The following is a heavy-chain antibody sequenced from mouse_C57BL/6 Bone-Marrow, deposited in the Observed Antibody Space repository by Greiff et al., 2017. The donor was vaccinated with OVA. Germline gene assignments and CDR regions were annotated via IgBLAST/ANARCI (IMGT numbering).Heavy chain of an antibody. Sequence: VQLQPSGAELVKPGASVKLSCKASGYTFTSYWMHWVKQRPGQGLEWIGMIHPNSGSTNYNEKFKSKATLTVDKSSSTAYMQLSSLTSEDSAVYYCARREDSSGFAFDYWGQGTTLTVSS. D-gene: IGHD3-2*02. V-gene: IGHV1-64*01. CDR1: GYTFTSYW. J-gene: IGHJ2*01. CDR2: IHPNSGST. CDR3: ARREDSSGFAFDY.